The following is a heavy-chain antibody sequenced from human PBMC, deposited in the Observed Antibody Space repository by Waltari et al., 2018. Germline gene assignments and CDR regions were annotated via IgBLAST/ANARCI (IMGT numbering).Heavy chain of an antibody. CDR2: IYYSGST. D-gene: IGHD1-1*01. Sequence: QVQLQESGPGLVKPSETLSLTCTVSGGSISSHYWIWIRQPPGKGLEWIGYIYYSGSTNYNPSLKSRVTISVDTSKNQFSLKLSSVTAADTAVYYCARGSPNTKGAFDIWGQGTMVTVSS. V-gene: IGHV4-59*11. CDR3: ARGSPNTKGAFDI. CDR1: GGSISSHY. J-gene: IGHJ3*02.